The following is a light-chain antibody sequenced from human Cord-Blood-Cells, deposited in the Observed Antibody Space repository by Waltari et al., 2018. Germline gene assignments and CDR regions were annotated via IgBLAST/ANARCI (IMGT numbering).Light chain of an antibody. CDR3: QQYYSTPHT. CDR2: WAS. CDR1: QSVLYSSNNKNY. V-gene: IGKV4-1*01. Sequence: DIVMTQSPDSLAVFLGERATINCKSSQSVLYSSNNKNYLAWYQQKPGQPPKLLIYWASTRESGVPDRFRGSGSGTDFTLTISSLQAEDGAVYYCQQYYSTPHTFGQGTKLEIK. J-gene: IGKJ2*01.